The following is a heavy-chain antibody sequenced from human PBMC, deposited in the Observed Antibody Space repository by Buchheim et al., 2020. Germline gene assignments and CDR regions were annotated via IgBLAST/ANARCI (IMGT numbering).Heavy chain of an antibody. Sequence: EVQLVESGGGLVQPGGSLRLSCAASGFTFSSYEMNWVRQAPGKGLAWVSYIRSSGSTTYYADSVKGRFTISRDNAKNSLYLQMNSLRAEDTAFYYCAREYCSSTSCSYFDYWGQGTL. CDR3: AREYCSSTSCSYFDY. D-gene: IGHD2-2*01. CDR2: IRSSGSTT. J-gene: IGHJ4*02. V-gene: IGHV3-48*03. CDR1: GFTFSSYE.